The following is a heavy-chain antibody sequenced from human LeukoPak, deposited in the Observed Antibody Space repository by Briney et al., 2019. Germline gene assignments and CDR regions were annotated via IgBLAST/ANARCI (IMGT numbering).Heavy chain of an antibody. Sequence: SETLSLTCTVSGGSISSGGYYWSWIRQHPGKGLEWIGYIYYSGSTYYNPSLKSRVTISVDTSKNQFSLKLSSVTAADTAVYYCARGGNGGFFDHWGQGTLVTVSS. CDR3: ARGGNGGFFDH. CDR2: IYYSGST. D-gene: IGHD2-15*01. CDR1: GGSISSGGYY. J-gene: IGHJ4*02. V-gene: IGHV4-31*03.